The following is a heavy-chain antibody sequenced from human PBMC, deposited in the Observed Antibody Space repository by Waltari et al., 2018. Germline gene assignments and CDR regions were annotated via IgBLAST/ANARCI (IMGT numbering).Heavy chain of an antibody. V-gene: IGHV1-8*01. CDR1: GYSFSNYD. J-gene: IGHJ6*03. Sequence: QVQLVQSGAEVKKPGASVKVSCKASGYSFSNYDITWVRQATGQGLEWMGWMNPNSDKTGYAQRFQGRLTMTRNTSISTAYMELSSLRSEDTAVYYCARRYSGSYFYFYYYMDVWGNGTTVTVSS. D-gene: IGHD1-26*01. CDR2: MNPNSDKT. CDR3: ARRYSGSYFYFYYYMDV.